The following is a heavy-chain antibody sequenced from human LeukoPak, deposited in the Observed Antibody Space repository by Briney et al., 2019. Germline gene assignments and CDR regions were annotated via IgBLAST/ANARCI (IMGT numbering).Heavy chain of an antibody. CDR3: ARDPRTGTFDY. J-gene: IGHJ4*02. D-gene: IGHD7-27*01. V-gene: IGHV4-39*07. CDR2: INHSGST. CDR1: GGSISSSSYY. Sequence: PSETLSLTCTVSGGSISSSSYYWGWIRQPPGKGLEWIGEINHSGSTNYNPSLKSRVTISVDTSKNQFSLKLSSVTAADTAVYYCARDPRTGTFDYWGQGTLVTVSS.